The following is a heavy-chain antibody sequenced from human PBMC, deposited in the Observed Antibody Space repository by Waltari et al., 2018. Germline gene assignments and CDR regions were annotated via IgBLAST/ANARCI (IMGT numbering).Heavy chain of an antibody. CDR1: GFTFSPDW. D-gene: IGHD7-27*01. J-gene: IGHJ4*02. Sequence: EVQLVESGGALVQPGGSLRLSCATSGFTFSPDWMHWVRHAPGKGLMWVEHIESDGSRTTYAESVKGRFTISRDNAKNTVYLQMNSLRDEDTAVYYCVRDEPGDGLDYWGQGTLVTVSS. V-gene: IGHV3-74*03. CDR3: VRDEPGDGLDY. CDR2: IESDGSRT.